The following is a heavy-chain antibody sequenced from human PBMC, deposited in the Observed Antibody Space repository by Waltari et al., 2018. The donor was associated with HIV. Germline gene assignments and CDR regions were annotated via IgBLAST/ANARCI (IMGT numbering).Heavy chain of an antibody. CDR1: GFPFSRYW. D-gene: IGHD1-1*01. Sequence: EVRLVESGGGLGQPGGSRRLSCAGSGFPFSRYWMHWVRQTPGKGLEWVSRIKPDGTQTDYADSVKGRFTISRDNAKSTLHLQLNALSVEDTALYFCTGDTFGNDDFWGQGVLVTVSS. CDR2: IKPDGTQT. V-gene: IGHV3-74*01. CDR3: TGDTFGNDDF. J-gene: IGHJ4*02.